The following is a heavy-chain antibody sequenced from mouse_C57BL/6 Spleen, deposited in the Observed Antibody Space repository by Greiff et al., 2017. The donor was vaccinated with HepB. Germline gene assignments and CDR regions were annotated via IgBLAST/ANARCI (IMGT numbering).Heavy chain of an antibody. CDR3: ARSEYDYDGAWFAY. CDR2: INPYNGDT. CDR1: GYSFTGYF. J-gene: IGHJ3*01. Sequence: EVQLQQSGPELVKPGASVKISCKASGYSFTGYFMNWVMQSHGKSLEWIGRINPYNGDTFYNQKFKGKATLTVDKSSSTAHMELRSLTSEDSAVYYWARSEYDYDGAWFAYWGQGTLVTVSA. D-gene: IGHD2-4*01. V-gene: IGHV1-20*01.